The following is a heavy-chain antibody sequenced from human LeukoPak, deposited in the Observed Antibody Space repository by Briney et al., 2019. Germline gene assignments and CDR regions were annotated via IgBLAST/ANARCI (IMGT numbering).Heavy chain of an antibody. J-gene: IGHJ4*02. Sequence: GGSLRLSCAASGFTFSSYSMNWVRQAPGKGLEWVSSISSSSSYIYYADSVKGRFTISRDNAKNSLYLQMNSLKTEDTAVYYCTRGYSYDPFDYWGQGTLVTVSS. CDR1: GFTFSSYS. CDR3: TRGYSYDPFDY. V-gene: IGHV3-21*03. D-gene: IGHD5-18*01. CDR2: ISSSSSYI.